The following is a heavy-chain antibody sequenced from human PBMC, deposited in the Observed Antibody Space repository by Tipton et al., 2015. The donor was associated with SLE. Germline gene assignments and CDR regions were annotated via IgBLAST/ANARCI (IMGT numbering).Heavy chain of an antibody. Sequence: TLSLTCAVYGGSFSGYYWSWIRQPPGKGLEWIGEINHSGSTNYNPSLKSRVTISVDTSKNQFSLKLSSVTAADTAVYYCAKNWGLKEYQLPFFDYWGLGTLVTVSS. CDR3: AKNWGLKEYQLPFFDY. V-gene: IGHV4-34*01. D-gene: IGHD2-2*01. J-gene: IGHJ4*02. CDR1: GGSFSGYY. CDR2: INHSGST.